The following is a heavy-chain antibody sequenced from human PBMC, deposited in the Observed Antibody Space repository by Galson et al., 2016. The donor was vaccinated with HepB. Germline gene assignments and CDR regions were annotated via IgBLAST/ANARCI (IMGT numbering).Heavy chain of an antibody. CDR1: GLTFDEYA. D-gene: IGHD2-2*01. J-gene: IGHJ2*01. Sequence: SLRLSCAASGLTFDEYAMHWVRQAPGKGLEWVSGISWNSARTGYADSVKGRFTISRDNAKNSLYLQMNSLRPEDTALYYCAKDAPKVVDVTLWYLDLWGRGTLVTVSS. V-gene: IGHV3-9*01. CDR2: ISWNSART. CDR3: AKDAPKVVDVTLWYLDL.